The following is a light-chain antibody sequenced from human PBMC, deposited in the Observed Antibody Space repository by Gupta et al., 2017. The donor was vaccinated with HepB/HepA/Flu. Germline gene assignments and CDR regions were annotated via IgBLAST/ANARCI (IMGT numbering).Light chain of an antibody. CDR1: QSVLYSSNNKNY. Sequence: DIVMTQSPDSLAVSLGERATINCKSSQSVLYSSNNKNYLAWYQQKPGQPPKLLIYWASTRESGVPDRFSGNGSGTDFTLTISSLQAEDVAVYYCQQYYSTPGCSFGQGTKLEIK. CDR2: WAS. CDR3: QQYYSTPGCS. J-gene: IGKJ2*04. V-gene: IGKV4-1*01.